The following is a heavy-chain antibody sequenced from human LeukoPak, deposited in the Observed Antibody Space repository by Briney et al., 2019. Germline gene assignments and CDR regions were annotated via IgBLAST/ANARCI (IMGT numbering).Heavy chain of an antibody. CDR3: ATVRVSRAWVFDY. CDR1: GFTFSSYG. Sequence: PGGSLRLSCAASGFTFSSYGMHWVRQAPGKGLEWVAVIWYDGSNKYYADSVKGRFTVSRDISKNTLYLQMNSLRLDDTAVYFCATVRVSRAWVFDYWGQGTLVHVSS. V-gene: IGHV3-30*02. J-gene: IGHJ4*02. CDR2: IWYDGSNK. D-gene: IGHD6-19*01.